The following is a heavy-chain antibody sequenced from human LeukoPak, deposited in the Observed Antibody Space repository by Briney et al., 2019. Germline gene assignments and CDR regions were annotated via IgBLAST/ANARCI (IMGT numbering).Heavy chain of an antibody. CDR2: INWNGGST. D-gene: IGHD2-15*01. CDR1: GFTFDDYG. CDR3: ARDLVVVGEEVWFDP. J-gene: IGHJ5*02. V-gene: IGHV3-20*04. Sequence: GESLRLSCAASGFTFDDYGMSWVRQAPGKGLEWVSGINWNGGSTGYADSVKGRFTISRDNAKNSLYLQMNSLRAEDTALYYCARDLVVVGEEVWFDPWGQGTLVTVSS.